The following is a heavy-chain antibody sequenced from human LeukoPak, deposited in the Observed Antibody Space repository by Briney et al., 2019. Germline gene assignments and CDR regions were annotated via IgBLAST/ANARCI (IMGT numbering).Heavy chain of an antibody. D-gene: IGHD3-22*01. Sequence: GGSLRLSCAASGFTFSDYYMSWIRQAPGKGLEWVSYISSSGSTIYYADSVKGRFTISRDNAKNSLYLQMNSLRAEDTAVYYCARVSVVTVVISPFDYWGQGTLVTVSS. CDR1: GFTFSDYY. V-gene: IGHV3-11*04. CDR2: ISSSGSTI. CDR3: ARVSVVTVVISPFDY. J-gene: IGHJ4*02.